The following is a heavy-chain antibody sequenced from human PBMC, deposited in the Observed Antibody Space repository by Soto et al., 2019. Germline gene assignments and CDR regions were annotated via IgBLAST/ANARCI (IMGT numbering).Heavy chain of an antibody. CDR1: GGTFNNYA. Sequence: SVKVSCKAIGGTFNNYAINWVRQAPGQGLEWMGGIIPIFGTAKYAQKFQGRVTITADASTSTVYMELSSLRSEDTAVFYCARDDGVATKPTPYYSYYYVMDVWGQGTTVTVSS. CDR3: ARDDGVATKPTPYYSYYYVMDV. D-gene: IGHD5-12*01. V-gene: IGHV1-69*13. CDR2: IIPIFGTA. J-gene: IGHJ6*02.